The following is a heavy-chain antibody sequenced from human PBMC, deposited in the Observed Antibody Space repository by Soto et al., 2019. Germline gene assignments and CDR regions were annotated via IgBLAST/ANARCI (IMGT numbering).Heavy chain of an antibody. CDR2: IYWDDDK. D-gene: IGHD4-17*01. V-gene: IGHV2-5*02. Sequence: SGPTLVNQTQTLTLTCTFPGFSLSNSGVGVGWIRQPPGKALEWLALIYWDDDKRYSPSLKSRLTITKDTSKNQVVLTMTNMDPVDTATYYCAHAAGDYGDCAAFDIWGQGTMVTVSS. J-gene: IGHJ3*02. CDR3: AHAAGDYGDCAAFDI. CDR1: GFSLSNSGVG.